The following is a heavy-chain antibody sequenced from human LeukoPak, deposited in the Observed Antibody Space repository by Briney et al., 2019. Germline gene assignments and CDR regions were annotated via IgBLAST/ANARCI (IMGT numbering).Heavy chain of an antibody. CDR1: GGSFGGYY. D-gene: IGHD5-12*01. CDR2: INHSGST. J-gene: IGHJ4*02. Sequence: SETLSLTCAVYGGSFGGYYWSWIRQPPGKGLEWIGEINHSGSTNYNPSLKSRVTISVDTSKNQFSLKLSSVTAADTAVYYCARRRWLRQHFDYWGQGTLVTVSS. V-gene: IGHV4-34*01. CDR3: ARRRWLRQHFDY.